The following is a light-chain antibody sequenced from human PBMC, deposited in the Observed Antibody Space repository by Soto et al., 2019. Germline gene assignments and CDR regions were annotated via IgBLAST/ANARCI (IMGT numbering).Light chain of an antibody. CDR2: SNS. Sequence: QSVLTQPPSAAGTPGQTVTISCSGSTANIGSNYVYWYQQLPGMAPKVLIYSNSQRPLGVPVRFSGCKSGTAASLAISGLQSEDEADYYCATWDARISVFGAGPNGTVL. CDR3: ATWDARISV. V-gene: IGLV1-47*01. J-gene: IGLJ1*01. CDR1: TANIGSNY.